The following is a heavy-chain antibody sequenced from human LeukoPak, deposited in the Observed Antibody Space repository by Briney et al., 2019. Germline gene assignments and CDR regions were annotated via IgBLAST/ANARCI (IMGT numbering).Heavy chain of an antibody. CDR2: IYYTGST. D-gene: IGHD3-10*01. Sequence: SETLSLTCTVSGGSISSHFWSWVRQPPGKGLDWIGSIYYTGSTNYNPSLKSRITMSVDTSKNQFSLKLNSVTAADTAVYYCARSYNSGSYYPYYFDYWGQGTLVTVSS. V-gene: IGHV4-59*11. CDR1: GGSISSHF. CDR3: ARSYNSGSYYPYYFDY. J-gene: IGHJ4*02.